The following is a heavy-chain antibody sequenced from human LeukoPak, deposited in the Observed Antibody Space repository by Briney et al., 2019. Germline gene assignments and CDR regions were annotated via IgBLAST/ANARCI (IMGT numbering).Heavy chain of an antibody. CDR1: GGTFSSYA. Sequence: SVKVSCKASGGTFSSYAISWVRQAPGQGLEWMGGIIPIFCTANYAQKFQGRVTITADESTSTAYMELSSLRSEDTAVYYCARGHYYDSSGYYSYYYYGMDVWGQGTTVTVSS. CDR3: ARGHYYDSSGYYSYYYYGMDV. CDR2: IIPIFCTA. V-gene: IGHV1-69*13. D-gene: IGHD3-22*01. J-gene: IGHJ6*02.